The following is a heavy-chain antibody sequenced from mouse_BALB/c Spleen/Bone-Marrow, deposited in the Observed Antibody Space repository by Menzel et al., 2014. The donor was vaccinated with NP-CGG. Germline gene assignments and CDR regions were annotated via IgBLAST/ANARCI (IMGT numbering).Heavy chain of an antibody. CDR2: ISYSGHT. CDR1: GYSITSDYA. V-gene: IGHV3-2*02. J-gene: IGHJ4*01. Sequence: EVQLVESGPGLVKPSQSLSLTCTVTGYSITSDYAWNWIRQFPGHKLEWMGYISYSGHTTYNPSLKSRISISRDTSKNQFFLQLNSVTTEDTATYYCARGGYDDAMDYWGQGTSVTVSS. CDR3: ARGGYDDAMDY. D-gene: IGHD2-12*01.